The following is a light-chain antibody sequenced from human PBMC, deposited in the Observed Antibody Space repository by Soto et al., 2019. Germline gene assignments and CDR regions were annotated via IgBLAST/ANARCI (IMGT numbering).Light chain of an antibody. CDR1: SSHIGAGYD. CDR2: GNS. Sequence: QSVLTQPPSVSGAPGQRVTISGTGSSSHIGAGYDVHWYQQLPGTAPKLLIYGNSNRPSGVPDRFSGSKSGTSASLAITGLQAEDEADYYCQSYDSSLSGDVFGGGTQLTVL. CDR3: QSYDSSLSGDV. J-gene: IGLJ7*01. V-gene: IGLV1-40*01.